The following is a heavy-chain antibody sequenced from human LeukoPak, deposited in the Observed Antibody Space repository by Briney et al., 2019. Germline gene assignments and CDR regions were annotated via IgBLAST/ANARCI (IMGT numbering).Heavy chain of an antibody. D-gene: IGHD3-16*01. CDR1: GGSINNYY. J-gene: IGHJ4*02. V-gene: IGHV4-59*08. CDR3: VRHRYYDSRFDS. CDR2: ISYSGST. Sequence: SETLSLTCTVSGGSINNYYWSWIRQPPGKGLEWIGYISYSGSTNYSPSLKSRVTISVDTSKNQFSLKLSSVTAADTAVYYCVRHRYYDSRFDSWGQGTLVTVSS.